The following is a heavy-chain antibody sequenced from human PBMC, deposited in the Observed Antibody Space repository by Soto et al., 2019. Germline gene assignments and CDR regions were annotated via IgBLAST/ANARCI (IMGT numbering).Heavy chain of an antibody. D-gene: IGHD2-2*01. CDR2: ISNDGSNK. V-gene: IGHV3-30*18. Sequence: GGSLRLSCAASGFTFSSYGMHWVRQAPGKGLEWVAVISNDGSNKYYADSVKGRFTISRDNSKNTHYLQMNSLRAEDTVLFYCAKDRPHIVIVPAEIDYWGQGTLVTVSS. J-gene: IGHJ4*02. CDR3: AKDRPHIVIVPAEIDY. CDR1: GFTFSSYG.